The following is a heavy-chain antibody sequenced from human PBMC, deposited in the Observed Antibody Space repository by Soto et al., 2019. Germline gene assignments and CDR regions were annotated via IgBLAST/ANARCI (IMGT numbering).Heavy chain of an antibody. V-gene: IGHV3-33*01. D-gene: IGHD6-13*01. CDR3: ARGGSSSWYGMDV. Sequence: QVQLVESGGGVVQPGRTLRLSCAASGFTFSSYGMHWVRQARAKGLEWVAVIWYDGSSKYYADSVKGRFTISRDNSKNPLYVQMNSLRAEDTAVYYCARGGSSSWYGMDVWGQGTTVTVSS. J-gene: IGHJ6*02. CDR2: IWYDGSSK. CDR1: GFTFSSYG.